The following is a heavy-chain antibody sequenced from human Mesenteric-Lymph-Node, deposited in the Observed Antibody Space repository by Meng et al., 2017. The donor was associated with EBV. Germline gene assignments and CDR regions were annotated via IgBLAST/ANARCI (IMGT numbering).Heavy chain of an antibody. D-gene: IGHD2-15*01. CDR1: GDSVNDVNYY. Sequence: VRLQEAGAGLVKPSETLSLICTVSGDSVNDVNYYWSWIRQPPGKGLEWIAYIYYSGSTNFNPSLKSRAAISVDKSKNQFSLRLSSVTAADTAVYYCARTGRCSGDSCYYNWFDPWGQGTLVTVSS. J-gene: IGHJ5*02. CDR3: ARTGRCSGDSCYYNWFDP. CDR2: IYYSGST. V-gene: IGHV4-61*01.